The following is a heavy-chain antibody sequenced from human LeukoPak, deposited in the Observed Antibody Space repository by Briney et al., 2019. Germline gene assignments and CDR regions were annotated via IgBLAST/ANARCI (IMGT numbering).Heavy chain of an antibody. V-gene: IGHV5-51*01. CDR1: GYSFSNYW. Sequence: GESLKISCKASGYSFSNYWIGWVRQMPGKGLEWMGIIYPSDSDTRYSPSFQGQVTISADMSISTAYLQWSSLKASDTAMYYCARHSGLIGTDADYWGQGTLVTVSS. D-gene: IGHD1-7*01. CDR3: ARHSGLIGTDADY. J-gene: IGHJ4*02. CDR2: IYPSDSDT.